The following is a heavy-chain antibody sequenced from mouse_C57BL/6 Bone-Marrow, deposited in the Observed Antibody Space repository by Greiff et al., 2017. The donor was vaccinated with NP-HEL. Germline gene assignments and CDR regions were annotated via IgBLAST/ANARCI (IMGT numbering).Heavy chain of an antibody. J-gene: IGHJ3*01. Sequence: VQLQQSGPGLVQPSQSLSITCTVSGFSLTSYGVHWVRQPQGKGLEWLGVIWSGGSTDYNAAFIFRLSISKDNTKSQVFFKMNSLQADDTAVYYCANLICYGNYGGFAYWGQGTLVTVSA. CDR1: GFSLTSYG. D-gene: IGHD2-1*01. V-gene: IGHV2-4*01. CDR3: ANLICYGNYGGFAY. CDR2: IWSGGST.